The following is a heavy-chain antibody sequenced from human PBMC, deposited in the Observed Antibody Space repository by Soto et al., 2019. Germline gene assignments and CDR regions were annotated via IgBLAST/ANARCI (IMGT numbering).Heavy chain of an antibody. CDR2: ISAYNGNT. Sequence: GASVKVSCKASGYTFTSYGISWVRQAPGQGLEWMGWISAYNGNTNYAQKLQGRVTMTTDTSTSTAYMELRSLRSDDTAVYYCARSLRPYSSSWYYVSAFDIWGQGTMVTVSS. CDR1: GYTFTSYG. D-gene: IGHD6-13*01. V-gene: IGHV1-18*01. CDR3: ARSLRPYSSSWYYVSAFDI. J-gene: IGHJ3*02.